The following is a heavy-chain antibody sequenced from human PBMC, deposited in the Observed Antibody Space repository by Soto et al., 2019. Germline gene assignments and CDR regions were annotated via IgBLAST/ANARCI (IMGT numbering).Heavy chain of an antibody. CDR2: IYYSGNT. CDR3: ASIAAPGTTHFDF. D-gene: IGHD6-13*01. CDR1: GGSLGSSSYY. J-gene: IGHJ4*02. Sequence: SETLSLTCTVSGGSLGSSSYYWGWIRHSPGKGLEWTGNIYYSGNTFYNPSLKSRVTISVDTSKNQLYLHLSAVTAADTAIFYCASIAAPGTTHFDFWGQGTLVTVSS. V-gene: IGHV4-39*01.